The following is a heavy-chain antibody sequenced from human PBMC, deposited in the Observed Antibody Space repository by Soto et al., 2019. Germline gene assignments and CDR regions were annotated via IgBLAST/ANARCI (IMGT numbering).Heavy chain of an antibody. J-gene: IGHJ4*02. Sequence: QVQLVQSGAEVKKPGSSVKVSCKASGGTFSSYTISWVRQAPGQGLEWMGRIIPILGIANYAQKFQGRVTITADKSTSTAYMELSSLRSEDTAVYYCARAAQYCSGGSCYLWGFDYWGQGTLVTVSS. CDR1: GGTFSSYT. CDR3: ARAAQYCSGGSCYLWGFDY. CDR2: IIPILGIA. D-gene: IGHD2-15*01. V-gene: IGHV1-69*02.